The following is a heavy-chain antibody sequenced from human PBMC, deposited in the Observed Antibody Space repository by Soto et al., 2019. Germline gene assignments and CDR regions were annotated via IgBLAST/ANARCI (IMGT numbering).Heavy chain of an antibody. V-gene: IGHV3-30-3*01. Sequence: QVQLVESGGGVVQPGRSLRLSCAASGFTFSSYAMHWVRQAPGKGLEWVAVISYDGSNKYYADSVKGRFTISRDNSKNTLYLQMNSLRAEETAVYYCARAYEGDYFDYWRQGTLVTVSS. CDR3: ARAYEGDYFDY. J-gene: IGHJ4*02. CDR2: ISYDGSNK. CDR1: GFTFSSYA. D-gene: IGHD3-16*01.